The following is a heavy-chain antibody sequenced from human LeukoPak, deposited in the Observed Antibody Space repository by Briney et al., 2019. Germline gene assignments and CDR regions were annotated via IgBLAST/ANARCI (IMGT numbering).Heavy chain of an antibody. Sequence: GGSLRLSCAASGFTFSSYSMAWVRQAPGKGLEWVANIKEDGSGGEYVDSVKGRFTISRDNAKTSVYLQINSLRVEDTAVYYCARWRLQQSEFDYWGQGTLVTVSS. CDR1: GFTFSSYS. V-gene: IGHV3-7*01. CDR3: ARWRLQQSEFDY. J-gene: IGHJ4*02. CDR2: IKEDGSGG. D-gene: IGHD1/OR15-1a*01.